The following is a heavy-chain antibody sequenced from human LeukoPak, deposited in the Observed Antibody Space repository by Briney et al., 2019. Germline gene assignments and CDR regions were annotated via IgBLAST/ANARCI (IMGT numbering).Heavy chain of an antibody. CDR1: GYTFTNYDYG. J-gene: IGHJ4*02. V-gene: IGHV1-18*01. CDR2: ISAYNGNT. D-gene: IGHD6-19*01. CDR3: ARKVYSSGWYDRDY. Sequence: ASVKVSCKASGYTFTNYDYGISWVRQAPGQGLEWMGWISAYNGNTNYAQKLQGRVTMTTDTSTSTAYMELRSLRSDDTAVYYCARKVYSSGWYDRDYWGQGTLVTVSS.